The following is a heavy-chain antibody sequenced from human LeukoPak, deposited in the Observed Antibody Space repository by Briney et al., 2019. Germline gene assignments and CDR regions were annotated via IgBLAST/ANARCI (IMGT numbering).Heavy chain of an antibody. J-gene: IGHJ3*02. CDR2: MNPNSGNT. Sequence: GSVKVSCKASGYTFTNYGISGVRQATGQGLEWMGWMNPNSGNTGYAQKFQGRVTMTRNTPISTAYMKLSSLKSEDTAVYYCASRLGRVVPAAITHPTPAFDIWGQGTMVTVSS. V-gene: IGHV1-8*02. D-gene: IGHD2-2*01. CDR3: ASRLGRVVPAAITHPTPAFDI. CDR1: GYTFTNYG.